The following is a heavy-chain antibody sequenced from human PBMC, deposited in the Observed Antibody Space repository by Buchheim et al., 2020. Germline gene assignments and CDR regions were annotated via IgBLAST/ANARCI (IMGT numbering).Heavy chain of an antibody. CDR1: GFTFGNYA. CDR3: AKGILGYCSGGACYWRPFDY. Sequence: EVQLLESGGGLVQPGGSLRLSCAASGFTFGNYAMNWVRQAPGKGLEWVSAIRGTGGTTYYADSVKGWFTISRDNSQNMLYLEMNSLRAEDTAVYYCAKGILGYCSGGACYWRPFDYWGQGTL. CDR2: IRGTGGTT. J-gene: IGHJ4*02. V-gene: IGHV3-23*01. D-gene: IGHD2-15*01.